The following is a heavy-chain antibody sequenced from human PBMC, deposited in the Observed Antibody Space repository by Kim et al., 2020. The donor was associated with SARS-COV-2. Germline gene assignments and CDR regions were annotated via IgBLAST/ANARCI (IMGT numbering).Heavy chain of an antibody. CDR3: ARHLRAPGYKGYNWFDP. CDR2: INHSGST. CDR1: GGSFSGYY. D-gene: IGHD1-20*01. J-gene: IGHJ5*02. Sequence: SETLSLTCAVYGGSFSGYYWSWIRQPPGKGLEWIGEINHSGSTNYNPSLKSRVTISVDTSKNQFSLKLSSVTAADTAVYYCARHLRAPGYKGYNWFDPWGQGTLVTVSS. V-gene: IGHV4-34*01.